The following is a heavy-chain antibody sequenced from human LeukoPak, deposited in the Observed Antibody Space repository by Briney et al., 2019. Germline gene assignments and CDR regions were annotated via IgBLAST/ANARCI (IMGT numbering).Heavy chain of an antibody. Sequence: SETLSLTCTVSGGSISGHYWTWVRQPPGEGLEWIGQIHYSGKADYNPSLRSRITISVDTSKNQMSLKVTSVTAAGTAVYYCARFGVDYDMDVWGQGTTVTVS. D-gene: IGHD3-16*01. CDR2: IHYSGKA. J-gene: IGHJ6*02. CDR3: ARFGVDYDMDV. V-gene: IGHV4-59*11. CDR1: GGSISGHY.